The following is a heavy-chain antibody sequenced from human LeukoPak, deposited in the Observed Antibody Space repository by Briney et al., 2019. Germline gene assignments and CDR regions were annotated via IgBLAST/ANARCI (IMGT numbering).Heavy chain of an antibody. CDR2: IYSGGST. CDR3: ARTVWFDDILTGYYWA. D-gene: IGHD3-9*01. Sequence: GGSLRLSCAASGFTVSSNYMSWVRQAPGKGLEWVSVIYSGGSTYYADSVKGRFTISRHNSKNTLYLQMNSLRAEDTAVYYCARTVWFDDILTGYYWAWGQGTLVTVSS. CDR1: GFTVSSNY. V-gene: IGHV3-53*04. J-gene: IGHJ5*02.